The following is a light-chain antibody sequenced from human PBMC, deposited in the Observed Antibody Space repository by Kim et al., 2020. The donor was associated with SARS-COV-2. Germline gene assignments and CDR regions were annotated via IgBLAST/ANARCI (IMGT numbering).Light chain of an antibody. J-gene: IGLJ2*01. CDR3: CSFAGSYTVL. CDR1: RRDVGGYNY. Sequence: GQTVTIYGTETRRDVGGYNYVSWYQPHPDKAPKLMIYDVSKRPSGVPGRFSGSKSGNTASLTISGLQAEDEADYYCCSFAGSYTVLFGRGTQLTVL. CDR2: DVS. V-gene: IGLV2-11*01.